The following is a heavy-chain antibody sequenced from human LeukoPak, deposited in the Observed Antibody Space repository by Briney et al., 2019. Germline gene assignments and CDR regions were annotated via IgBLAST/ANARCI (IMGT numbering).Heavy chain of an antibody. CDR1: GYTFTSYA. CDR3: ARGRSGYYHESWY. Sequence: GASVKVSCKASGYTFTSYAMHWVRQAPGQRLEWMGWMNPNSGNAGYAQKFQGRVTITRNTSISTAYTELSSLRSEDTAVYYCARGRSGYYHESWYWGQGTLVTVSS. CDR2: MNPNSGNA. J-gene: IGHJ4*02. V-gene: IGHV1-8*03. D-gene: IGHD3-22*01.